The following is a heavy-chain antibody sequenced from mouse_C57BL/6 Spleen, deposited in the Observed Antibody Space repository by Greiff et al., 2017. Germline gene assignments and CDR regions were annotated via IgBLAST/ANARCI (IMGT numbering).Heavy chain of an antibody. J-gene: IGHJ3*01. Sequence: ESGPGILQSSQTLSLTCSFSGFSLSTSGMGVSWIRQPSGKGLEWLAHIYWDDDKRYNPSLKSRLTISKDTSRNQVFLKITSVDTADTATYYCVTGYYDYDEGFAYWGQGTLVTVSA. CDR2: IYWDDDK. CDR1: GFSLSTSGMG. CDR3: VTGYYDYDEGFAY. D-gene: IGHD2-4*01. V-gene: IGHV8-12*01.